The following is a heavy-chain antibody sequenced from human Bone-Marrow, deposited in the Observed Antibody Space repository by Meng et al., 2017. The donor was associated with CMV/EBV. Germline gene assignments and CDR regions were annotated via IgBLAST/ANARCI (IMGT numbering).Heavy chain of an antibody. CDR1: GYTFTNYG. V-gene: IGHV1-18*01. Sequence: ASVKVSCKASGYTFTNYGISWVRQAPGQGLEWMGWISVYNGYTNYAQKFQGRVTMTTDTSTSTAYMDLRSLRCDDTAVYYCARDYCTSGYRGDAFDIWGQGTMVTVSS. CDR3: ARDYCTSGYRGDAFDI. D-gene: IGHD2-8*01. J-gene: IGHJ3*02. CDR2: ISVYNGYT.